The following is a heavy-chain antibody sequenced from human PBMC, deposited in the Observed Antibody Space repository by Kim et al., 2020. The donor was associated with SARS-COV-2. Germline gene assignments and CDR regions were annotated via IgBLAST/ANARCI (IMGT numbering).Heavy chain of an antibody. CDR1: GGSISSSSYY. D-gene: IGHD6-13*01. V-gene: IGHV4-39*01. J-gene: IGHJ5*02. CDR2: IYYSGST. CDR3: ARHQIWYSSSWWGGYWFDP. Sequence: SETLSLTCTVSGGSISSSSYYWGWIRQPPGKGLEWIGSIYYSGSTYYNPSLKSRVTISVDTSKNQFSLKLSSVTAADTAVYYCARHQIWYSSSWWGGYWFDPWGQGTLVTVSS.